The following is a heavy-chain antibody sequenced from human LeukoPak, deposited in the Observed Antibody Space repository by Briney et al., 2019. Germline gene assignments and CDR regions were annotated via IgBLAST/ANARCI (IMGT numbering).Heavy chain of an antibody. V-gene: IGHV4-59*08. D-gene: IGHD5-24*01. Sequence: SETLSLTCTVSGGSINSYYWTWIRQPPGKGLEWIGYIYYSGSTNYNPSLKSRVTISVDTSKNQFSLHLNSVTAADTAVYYCARRRWLQQYYFDYWGQGTLVTVSS. CDR3: ARRRWLQQYYFDY. J-gene: IGHJ4*02. CDR1: GGSINSYY. CDR2: IYYSGST.